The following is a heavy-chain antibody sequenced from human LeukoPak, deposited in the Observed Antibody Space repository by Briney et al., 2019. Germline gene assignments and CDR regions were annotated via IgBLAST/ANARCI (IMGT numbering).Heavy chain of an antibody. CDR3: AKDLSTSGWILEY. Sequence: GGSLRLSCAASGFTFDDYTMHWVRQAPGKGLEWVSVISWDAGSTVYADSVKGRLTISRDNSKNSLYLQMNSLRTDDTALYYCAKDLSTSGWILEYWGQGTLVTVSS. CDR2: ISWDAGST. CDR1: GFTFDDYT. V-gene: IGHV3-43*01. D-gene: IGHD2-2*03. J-gene: IGHJ4*02.